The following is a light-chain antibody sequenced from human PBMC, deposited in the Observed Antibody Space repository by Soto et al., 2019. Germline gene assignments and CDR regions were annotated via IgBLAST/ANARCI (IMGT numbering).Light chain of an antibody. CDR3: CSYAGSYNIYL. CDR1: SSDVGYYNY. Sequence: QSVLTQPRSVSGSPGQSVTISCTGTSSDVGYYNYVSWYQRHPGKAPKLMIYDVFKRPSGVPDRFSGSKSGNTASLTISGLQAADERDYSCCSYAGSYNIYLFGTGTKVTVL. CDR2: DVF. J-gene: IGLJ1*01. V-gene: IGLV2-11*01.